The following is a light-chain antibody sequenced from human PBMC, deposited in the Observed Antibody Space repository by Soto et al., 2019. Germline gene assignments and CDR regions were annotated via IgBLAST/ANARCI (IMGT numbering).Light chain of an antibody. V-gene: IGKV3-11*01. CDR2: DAS. CDR1: QSVRTY. J-gene: IGKJ5*01. Sequence: EIVLTQSPATLALSPGERATLSCRASQSVRTYLAWYQQKPGQAPRLLIYDASNRATGIPARFSGSGSGTDFPLTISSLEPEDFAVYYWQQRSNWPITFGQGTRLEIK. CDR3: QQRSNWPIT.